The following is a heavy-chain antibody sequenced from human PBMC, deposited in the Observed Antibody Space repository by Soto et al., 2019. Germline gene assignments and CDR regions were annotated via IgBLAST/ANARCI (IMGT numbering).Heavy chain of an antibody. V-gene: IGHV3-66*01. CDR3: ARADVDMPTP. CDR2: IYTNGGT. D-gene: IGHD2-2*01. J-gene: IGHJ5*02. CDR1: GFSVTTND. Sequence: EMYLVDSGGGLVQPGGSLRLSCVASGFSVTTNDMIWVRQAPGQGLEWVSVIYTNGGTKYAAAVKSSFTISRDNSMNKFYLQMSRLRVEDTAVYYCARADVDMPTPWGQGTLVTVSS.